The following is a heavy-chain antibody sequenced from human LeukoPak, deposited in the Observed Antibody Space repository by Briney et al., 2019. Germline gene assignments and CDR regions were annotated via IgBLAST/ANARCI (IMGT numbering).Heavy chain of an antibody. Sequence: SETLSLTCGVYGGSFSGYYWTWIRQFPGMGLEWLGEIIHSGSTNYNPSLTSRVTLSVDTSKNQFSLQLSSVTAADTAVYYCARGILVTVYAAFDYWGQGSLVTVSS. D-gene: IGHD2-8*01. CDR2: IIHSGST. J-gene: IGHJ4*02. CDR1: GGSFSGYY. V-gene: IGHV4-34*01. CDR3: ARGILVTVYAAFDY.